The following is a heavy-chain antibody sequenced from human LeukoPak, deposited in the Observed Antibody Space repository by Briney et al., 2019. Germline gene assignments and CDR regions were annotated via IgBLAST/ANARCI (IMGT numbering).Heavy chain of an antibody. J-gene: IGHJ4*02. CDR1: GGSISTTRHY. D-gene: IGHD3-3*01. V-gene: IGHV4-39*01. CDR3: ATQITIFGVVPLDY. Sequence: SETLSLTCTVSGGSISTTRHYWGWIRQPPGKGLEWIGSIYYSGSTYYNPSLKSRVAISVDTSNNQFSLKLSSVTAADTAVYYCATQITIFGVVPLDYWGQGTLVTVSS. CDR2: IYYSGST.